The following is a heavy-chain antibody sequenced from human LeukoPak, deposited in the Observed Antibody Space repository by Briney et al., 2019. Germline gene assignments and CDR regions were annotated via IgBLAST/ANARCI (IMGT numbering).Heavy chain of an antibody. D-gene: IGHD1-26*01. CDR3: AKDLVGATSRDY. CDR2: ISYDGSNK. CDR1: GFTFSSYG. J-gene: IGHJ4*02. Sequence: GGSLRLSCAASGFTFSSYGMHWVRQAPGKGLEWVAVISYDGSNKYYADSVKGRFTISRDNSKNTLYLQMNSLRAEDTAVYYCAKDLVGATSRDYWGQGTLVTVSS. V-gene: IGHV3-30*18.